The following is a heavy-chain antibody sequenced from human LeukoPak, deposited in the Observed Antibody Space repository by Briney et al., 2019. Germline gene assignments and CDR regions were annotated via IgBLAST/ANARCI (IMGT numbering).Heavy chain of an antibody. Sequence: ASVKVSCKASGYTFTSYYMHWVRQAPGQGLEWMGIINPSGGSTSYAQKFQGRVTMTRDMSTSTVYMELSSLRSEDTAVYYCAKFSSGYYYVFDYWGQGTLVTVSS. CDR1: GYTFTSYY. J-gene: IGHJ4*02. CDR2: INPSGGST. V-gene: IGHV1-46*01. CDR3: AKFSSGYYYVFDY. D-gene: IGHD3-22*01.